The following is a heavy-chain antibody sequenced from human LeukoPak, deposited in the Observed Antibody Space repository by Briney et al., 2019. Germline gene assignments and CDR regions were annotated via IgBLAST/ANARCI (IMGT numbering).Heavy chain of an antibody. Sequence: GGSLRLSCAASGFTFSSYGMHWVRQAPGKGLEWVAVIWYDGSNKYYADSVKGRFTISRDNSKNTLYLQMNSLRAEDTAVYYCARDGSIAVARIPSGLVYWGQGTLVTVSS. D-gene: IGHD6-19*01. V-gene: IGHV3-33*01. CDR1: GFTFSSYG. CDR3: ARDGSIAVARIPSGLVY. CDR2: IWYDGSNK. J-gene: IGHJ4*02.